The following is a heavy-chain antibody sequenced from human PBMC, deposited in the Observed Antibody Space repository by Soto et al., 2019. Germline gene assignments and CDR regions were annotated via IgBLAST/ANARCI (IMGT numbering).Heavy chain of an antibody. CDR3: ARSGVTGIVIPSHWFDP. V-gene: IGHV4-31*03. J-gene: IGHJ5*02. D-gene: IGHD2-21*02. CDR2: ISSSGST. CDR1: GDSIGGVGY. Sequence: TLSLTCTVSGDSIGGVGYWGWIRQFPGRGLEWIGCISSSGSTYYNPALNNRISLSLDTSQNQFSLKLLSVTAADTAIYYCARSGVTGIVIPSHWFDPWGQGTLVTVPS.